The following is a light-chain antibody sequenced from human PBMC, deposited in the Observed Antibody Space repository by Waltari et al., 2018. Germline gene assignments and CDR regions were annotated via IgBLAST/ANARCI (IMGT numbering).Light chain of an antibody. CDR2: GAS. J-gene: IGKJ1*01. CDR1: QSVSRT. CDR3: QHYVTLPVT. V-gene: IGKV3-20*01. Sequence: EIVLTQSPGTLSLSPGDRATLSCRASQSVSRTLAWYQQKPGQAPSLLIYGASIRATGIPDRFSGSGSGTDFSLTISRLEPKDFAVYYCQHYVTLPVTFGQGTKVEIK.